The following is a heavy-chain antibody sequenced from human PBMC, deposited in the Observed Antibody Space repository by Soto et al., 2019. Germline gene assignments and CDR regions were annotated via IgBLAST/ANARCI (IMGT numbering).Heavy chain of an antibody. CDR2: IYYSGST. D-gene: IGHD2-15*01. CDR1: GGSISSYY. CDR3: ARVRSSYYFDY. V-gene: IGHV4-59*01. Sequence: PSETLSLTCTVSGGSISSYYWSWIRQPPGKGLEWIGYIYYSGSTNYNPSLKSRVTISVDTSKNQFSLKLSSVTAADTAVYYCARVRSSYYFDYWGQGTLVTVSS. J-gene: IGHJ4*02.